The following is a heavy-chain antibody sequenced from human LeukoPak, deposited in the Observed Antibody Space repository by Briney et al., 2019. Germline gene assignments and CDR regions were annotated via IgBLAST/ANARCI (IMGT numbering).Heavy chain of an antibody. J-gene: IGHJ6*03. CDR2: IRSKANSYAT. V-gene: IGHV3-73*01. CDR3: TRHEEDFYYYYYMDV. D-gene: IGHD3-3*01. Sequence: GGSLRLSCAASGFTFSGSAMHWVRQASGKGLEWVGRIRSKANSYATAYAASVKGRFTISRDDSKNTAYLQMNSLKTEDTAVYYCTRHEEDFYYYYYMDVWGKGTTVTVSS. CDR1: GFTFSGSA.